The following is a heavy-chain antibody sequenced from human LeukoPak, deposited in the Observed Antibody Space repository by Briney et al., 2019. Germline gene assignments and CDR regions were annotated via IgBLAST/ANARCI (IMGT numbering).Heavy chain of an antibody. D-gene: IGHD3-22*01. Sequence: GGSLRLSCSASGFTFSSYAMTWVRQTPGKGLESASSLSATGGSKFHADSVRGRFTISRDNSKNTVYLQMNSLRAEDTAVYYCAKLGNYYESSTYPDYWGQGTLVTVSS. V-gene: IGHV3-23*01. CDR2: LSATGGSK. CDR3: AKLGNYYESSTYPDY. J-gene: IGHJ4*02. CDR1: GFTFSSYA.